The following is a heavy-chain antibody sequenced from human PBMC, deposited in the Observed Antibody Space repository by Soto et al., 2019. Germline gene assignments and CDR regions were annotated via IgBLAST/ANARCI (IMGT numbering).Heavy chain of an antibody. D-gene: IGHD3-9*01. V-gene: IGHV1-69*13. CDR1: GGTFSSYS. J-gene: IGHJ6*02. CDR2: FIPIFGTA. CDR3: ARVIEYYDILTGYRNYYYYYGMDV. Sequence: GAPVKVSCQGSGGTFSSYSFSWVRQGPGQGLEWVGGFIPIFGTANYAQKFQGRVTITADESTSTAYMELSSLRSEDTAVYYCARVIEYYDILTGYRNYYYYYGMDVWGQGTTVTVSS.